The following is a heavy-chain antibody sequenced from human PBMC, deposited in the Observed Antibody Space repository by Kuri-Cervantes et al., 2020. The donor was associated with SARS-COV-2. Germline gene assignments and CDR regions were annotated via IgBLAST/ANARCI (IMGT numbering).Heavy chain of an antibody. CDR1: GGTFSSYT. J-gene: IGHJ4*02. CDR2: IIPILRIA. V-gene: IGHV1-69*02. Sequence: SVQVSCKASGGTFSSYTISWVRQAPGPGREWMGRIIPILRIANNAQKFQGRVTITADKYTSTAYMELSSLGSECTAEYYCAGGALADLFDYWGQGTLVTVSS. D-gene: IGHD6-19*01. CDR3: AGGALADLFDY.